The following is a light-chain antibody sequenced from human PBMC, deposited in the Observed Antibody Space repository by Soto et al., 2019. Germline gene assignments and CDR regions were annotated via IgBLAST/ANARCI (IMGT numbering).Light chain of an antibody. CDR1: SSDVGGYNY. V-gene: IGLV2-14*01. J-gene: IGLJ2*01. CDR2: DVT. CDR3: SSYTGSSTHAV. Sequence: QSALTQPASVSGSPGQSITISCTGTSSDVGGYNYVSWYQQHPGKAPKLMIYDVTNRPSGVSNRFSGSKSGNTASLAISGLQAEDEADYYCSSYTGSSTHAVFGGGTKLTVL.